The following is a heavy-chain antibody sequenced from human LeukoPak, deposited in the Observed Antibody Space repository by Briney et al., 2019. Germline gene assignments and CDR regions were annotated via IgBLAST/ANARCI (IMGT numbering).Heavy chain of an antibody. CDR1: GGSFSGYY. Sequence: KPSETLSLTCAVYGGSFSGYYWSWIRQPPGKGLEWIGYIYYSGSTNYNPSLKSRVTISVDTSKNQFSLKLSSVTAADTAVYYCARDIGDSGYDYGYWGQGTLVTVSS. D-gene: IGHD5-12*01. CDR3: ARDIGDSGYDYGY. CDR2: IYYSGST. V-gene: IGHV4-59*01. J-gene: IGHJ4*02.